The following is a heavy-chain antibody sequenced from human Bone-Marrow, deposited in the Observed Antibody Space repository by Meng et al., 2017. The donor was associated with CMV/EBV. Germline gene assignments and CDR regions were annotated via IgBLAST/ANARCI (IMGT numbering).Heavy chain of an antibody. V-gene: IGHV3-7*01. CDR3: ARARRYSSSSPYYFDY. J-gene: IGHJ4*02. CDR1: GFTFSSYW. Sequence: GESLKISCAVSGFTFSSYWMSWVRQAPGKGLEWVANIKQDGSEKYYVDSVKGRFTISRDNAKNSLYLQMNSLRAEDTAVYYCARARRYSSSSPYYFDYWGQRTLVTVSS. D-gene: IGHD6-6*01. CDR2: IKQDGSEK.